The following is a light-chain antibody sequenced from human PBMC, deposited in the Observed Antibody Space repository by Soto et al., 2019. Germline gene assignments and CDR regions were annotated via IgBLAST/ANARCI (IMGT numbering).Light chain of an antibody. CDR3: AAWDDSLNGWV. CDR1: SSNIGTSN. V-gene: IGLV1-44*01. Sequence: QAVVTQPPSASGTPGQRVTISCSGSSSNIGTSNVAWYQQLPGTAPKLLIYSDNQRPSGVPERFSGSKSGTSASLAISGLQSEDEADYSCAAWDDSLNGWVFGGGTKLTGL. J-gene: IGLJ3*02. CDR2: SDN.